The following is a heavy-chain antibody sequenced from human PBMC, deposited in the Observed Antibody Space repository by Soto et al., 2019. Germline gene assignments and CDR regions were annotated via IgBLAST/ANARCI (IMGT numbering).Heavy chain of an antibody. CDR2: ISAYNGNT. J-gene: IGHJ4*02. D-gene: IGHD2-2*02. CDR3: ARAEDIVVVPAAIPSDY. V-gene: IGHV1-18*04. Sequence: QVQLVQSGAEVKKPGASVKVSCKASGYTFTSYGISWVRQAPGQGLEWMGWISAYNGNTNYAQKLQGRVTMTTDTSTRTAYMELRSLRSDDTAVYYCARAEDIVVVPAAIPSDYWGQGTLVTVSS. CDR1: GYTFTSYG.